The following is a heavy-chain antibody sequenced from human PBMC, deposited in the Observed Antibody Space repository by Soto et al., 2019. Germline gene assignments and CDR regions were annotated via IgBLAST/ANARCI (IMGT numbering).Heavy chain of an antibody. J-gene: IGHJ4*02. V-gene: IGHV3-30-3*01. CDR1: GFTFSSYA. D-gene: IGHD6-6*01. CDR3: ARAEYSSSSGY. Sequence: QVQLVESGGGVVQPGRSLRLSCAASGFTFSSYAMHWVRQAPGKGLEWVAVISYDGSNKYYADSVKGRFTISRDNSKNTLYLQMNSLRAEDTAVYYCARAEYSSSSGYWGQGTLVTVSS. CDR2: ISYDGSNK.